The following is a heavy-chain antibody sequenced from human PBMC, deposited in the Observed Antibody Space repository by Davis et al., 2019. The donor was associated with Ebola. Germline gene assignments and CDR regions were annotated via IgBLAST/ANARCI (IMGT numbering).Heavy chain of an antibody. Sequence: GGSLRLSCAVSGFPISNYWTHWVRQAPGKGLEWVSGISDSGGSTHYADSVKGRFTISRDNSRNTLSLQMNSLRAEDTAVYYCAKGGGTSSSDFRRTWGQGTLVTVSS. D-gene: IGHD6-6*01. J-gene: IGHJ5*02. CDR1: GFPISNYW. CDR2: ISDSGGST. V-gene: IGHV3-23*01. CDR3: AKGGGTSSSDFRRT.